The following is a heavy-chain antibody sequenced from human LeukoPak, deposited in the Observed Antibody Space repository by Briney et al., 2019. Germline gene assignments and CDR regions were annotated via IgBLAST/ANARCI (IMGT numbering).Heavy chain of an antibody. CDR2: INHSGST. V-gene: IGHV4-39*07. CDR3: ARETSGWLQYAHQIDY. CDR1: GGSISSSSYY. Sequence: SETLSLTCTVSGGSISSSSYYWSWIRQPPGKGLEWIGEINHSGSTNYNPSLKSRVTISVDTSKNQFSLKLSSVTAADTAVYYCARETSGWLQYAHQIDYWGQGTLVTVSS. D-gene: IGHD5-24*01. J-gene: IGHJ4*02.